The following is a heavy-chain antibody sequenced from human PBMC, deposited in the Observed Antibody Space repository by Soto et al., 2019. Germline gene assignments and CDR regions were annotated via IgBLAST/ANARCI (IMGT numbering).Heavy chain of an antibody. CDR1: GFTFSDHY. J-gene: IGHJ4*02. D-gene: IGHD2-2*02. CDR2: IRNRVQSQIA. V-gene: IGHV3-72*01. Sequence: EVQLVESGGGLVQPGGSLRLSCEASGFTFSDHYMDWVRQAPGTGLEWVGRIRNRVQSQIADYAASVKGRFTMSRDDSENSLQLQMNSLKTEATAVYYCGRDTHTALDYWGQGTMVTVSS. CDR3: GRDTHTALDY.